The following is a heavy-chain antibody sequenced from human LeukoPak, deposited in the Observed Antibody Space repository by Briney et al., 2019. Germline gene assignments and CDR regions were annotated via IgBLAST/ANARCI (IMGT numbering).Heavy chain of an antibody. J-gene: IGHJ4*02. D-gene: IGHD6-19*01. V-gene: IGHV3-21*01. CDR1: GFTFSSYS. Sequence: GGSLRLSCAASGFTFSSYSMTWVRQAPGKGLEWVSSISSSSSYIYYADSVKGRFTISRDNAKNSLYLQMNSLRAEDAAVYYCARWCGSGWYDYWGQGVLVTVSS. CDR2: ISSSSSYI. CDR3: ARWCGSGWYDY.